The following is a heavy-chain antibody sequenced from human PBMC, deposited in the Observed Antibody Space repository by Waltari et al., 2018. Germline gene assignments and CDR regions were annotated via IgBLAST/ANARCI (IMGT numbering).Heavy chain of an antibody. V-gene: IGHV4-34*01. J-gene: IGHJ6*02. Sequence: QVQLQQWGAGLLKPSETLSRTCAVYGGSFSSYYWSWIRQPPGKGLEWIGEINHSGSTNYNPSLKRRVTISADTSKNQFSLKLTSVTAADTAVNDCARGSRWCGEHMWYYSGMDVWGQGTTVTVSS. CDR3: ARGSRWCGEHMWYYSGMDV. CDR2: INHSGST. D-gene: IGHD3-10*01. CDR1: GGSFSSYY.